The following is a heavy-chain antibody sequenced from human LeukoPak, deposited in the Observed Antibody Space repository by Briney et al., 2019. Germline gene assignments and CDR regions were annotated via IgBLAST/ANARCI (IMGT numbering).Heavy chain of an antibody. CDR3: AKDRGSGSHYPKPYYFDY. CDR2: ISGSGGST. D-gene: IGHD1-26*01. V-gene: IGHV3-23*01. J-gene: IGHJ4*02. CDR1: GFTFSSYA. Sequence: GGSLRLSCAASGFTFSSYAMSWVRQAPGKGLEWLSAISGSGGSTYYADSVKGRFTSSRDNSKNTLYLQMNSLRAEDTAVYYCAKDRGSGSHYPKPYYFDYWGQGTLVTVSS.